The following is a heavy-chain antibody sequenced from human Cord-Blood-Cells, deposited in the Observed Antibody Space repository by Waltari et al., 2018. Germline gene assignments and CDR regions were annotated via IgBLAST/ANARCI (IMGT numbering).Heavy chain of an antibody. Sequence: QVQLQQWGAGLLKPSETLSLTCAVYGGSFSGYYWSWIRQPPGKGLEWIGEINHSGSTNYNPSLKSRVTISVDTSKNQFPLKLSSVTAADTAVYYCARGRRERYFDYWGQGTLVTVSS. D-gene: IGHD1-1*01. CDR1: GGSFSGYY. V-gene: IGHV4-34*01. J-gene: IGHJ4*02. CDR3: ARGRRERYFDY. CDR2: INHSGST.